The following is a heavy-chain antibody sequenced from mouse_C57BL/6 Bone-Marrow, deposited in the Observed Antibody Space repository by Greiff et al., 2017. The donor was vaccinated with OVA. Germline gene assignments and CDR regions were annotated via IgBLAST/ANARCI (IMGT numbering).Heavy chain of an antibody. J-gene: IGHJ1*03. CDR2: INPSNGGT. Sequence: QVQLKQPGTELVKPGASVKLSCKASGYPFTSYWMHWVKQRPGQGLEWIGNINPSNGGTNYNEKFKSKATLTVDKSSSTAYMQLSSLTSEDSAVYYCARPLLRHWYFDVWGTGTTVTVSS. V-gene: IGHV1-53*01. CDR3: ARPLLRHWYFDV. D-gene: IGHD1-2*01. CDR1: GYPFTSYW.